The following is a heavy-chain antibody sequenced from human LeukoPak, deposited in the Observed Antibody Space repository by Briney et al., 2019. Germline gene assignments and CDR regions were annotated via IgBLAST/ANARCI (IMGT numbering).Heavy chain of an antibody. CDR2: IYPDESNI. J-gene: IGHJ4*02. D-gene: IGHD2-2*03. CDR1: GYNFATYW. CDR3: ARPPSRGYSSSFEY. Sequence: GASLKISCKGSGYNFATYWIAWVRQMPGKGLEWMGIIYPDESNIRYSPSFQGQVTISADKSISTAYLQWSSLKASDTAIYYCARPPSRGYSSSFEYWGQGTLVTVSS. V-gene: IGHV5-51*01.